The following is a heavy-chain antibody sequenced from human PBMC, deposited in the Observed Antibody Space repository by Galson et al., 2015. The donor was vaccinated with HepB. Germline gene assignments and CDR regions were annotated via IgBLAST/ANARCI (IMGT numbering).Heavy chain of an antibody. CDR2: INPSGGST. Sequence: SCKASGYTFTSYYMHWVRQAPGQGLEWMGIINPSGGSTSYAQKFQGRVTMTRDTSTSTVYMELSSLRSEDTAVYYCAREVELYYFDYWGQGTLVTVSS. V-gene: IGHV1-46*01. J-gene: IGHJ4*02. CDR3: AREVELYYFDY. CDR1: GYTFTSYY. D-gene: IGHD1-26*01.